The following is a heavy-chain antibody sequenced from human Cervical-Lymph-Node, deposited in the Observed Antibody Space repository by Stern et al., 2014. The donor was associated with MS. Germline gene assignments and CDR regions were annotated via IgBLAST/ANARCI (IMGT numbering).Heavy chain of an antibody. CDR3: ARAFCTGGVCYSFPFYGMDV. Sequence: EVQLVASGGGVVRPGRSLRLSCAASGFTFDDYGMSWVRQGPGKGLEWVADINWNGGSTFYAGSVQGRFTISRDNAKNSLYLQMNSLRAEDTALYHCARAFCTGGVCYSFPFYGMDVWGQGTTVTVSS. CDR2: INWNGGST. CDR1: GFTFDDYG. J-gene: IGHJ6*02. V-gene: IGHV3-20*01. D-gene: IGHD2-8*02.